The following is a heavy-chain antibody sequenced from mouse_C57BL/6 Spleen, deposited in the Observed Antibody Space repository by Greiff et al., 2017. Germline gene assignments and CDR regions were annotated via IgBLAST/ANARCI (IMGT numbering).Heavy chain of an antibody. CDR3: AREELRLLDY. CDR2: INPYNGGT. V-gene: IGHV1-19*01. D-gene: IGHD3-2*02. Sequence: VQLQQSGPVLVKPGASVKMSCKASGYTFTDYYMNWVKQSHGKSLEWIGVINPYNGGTSYNQKFKGKATLTVDKSSSTAYMELNSLTSEDSAVYYCAREELRLLDYWGQGTTLTVSS. J-gene: IGHJ2*01. CDR1: GYTFTDYY.